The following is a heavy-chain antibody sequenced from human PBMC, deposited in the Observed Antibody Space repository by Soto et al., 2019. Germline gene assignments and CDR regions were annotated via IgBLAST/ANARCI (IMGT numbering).Heavy chain of an antibody. D-gene: IGHD3-3*01. CDR2: LYHAGPT. J-gene: IGHJ5*02. CDR1: GGSLSGYY. CDR3: ASTNGPYYGAVHS. Sequence: SETLSLTCAVYGGSLSGYYWSWIRQPPGKGLEWLGELYHAGPTNYNPSFKSRVAMSVDTSKIQFFLTLSSVTAADTAIYYCASTNGPYYGAVHSWGQGTLVTVSS. V-gene: IGHV4-34*01.